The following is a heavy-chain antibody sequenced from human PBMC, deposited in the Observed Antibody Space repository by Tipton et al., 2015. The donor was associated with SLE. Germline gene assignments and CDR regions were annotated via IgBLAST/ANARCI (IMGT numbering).Heavy chain of an antibody. CDR1: GGPFRGYY. D-gene: IGHD2-15*01. CDR2: INHSGNT. CDR3: ARDRRCTGDACYSGWFDS. Sequence: TLSLTCTVYGGPFRGYYWTWIRQPPGKGLEWIGEINHSGNTNYNPSLKSRSTISVDMSQNQFSLKLSSVSATDTAVYYCARDRRCTGDACYSGWFDSWGQGSLVTVST. V-gene: IGHV4-34*01. J-gene: IGHJ5*01.